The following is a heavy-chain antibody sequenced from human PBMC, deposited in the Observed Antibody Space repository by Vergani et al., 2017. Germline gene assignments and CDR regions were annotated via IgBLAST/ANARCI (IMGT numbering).Heavy chain of an antibody. V-gene: IGHV4-59*01. CDR3: ASTTDPPLSMDV. D-gene: IGHD4-11*01. CDR2: IYYSGST. CDR1: GGSISSYY. J-gene: IGHJ6*02. Sequence: QVQLQESGPGLVKPSETLSLTCTVSGGSISSYYWSWIRQPPGKGLEWIGYIYYSGSTNYNPSLKSRVAISVDTSKNQFSLKLSSVTAADTAVYDCASTTDPPLSMDVWGQGTTVTVSS.